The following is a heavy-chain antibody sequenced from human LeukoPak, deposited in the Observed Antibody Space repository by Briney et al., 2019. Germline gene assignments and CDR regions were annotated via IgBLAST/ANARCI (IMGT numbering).Heavy chain of an antibody. Sequence: SETLSLTCTVSGGSISSGGYYWSWIRQHPGKGLEWIGYIYYSGSTYYNPSLKSRVTISVDTSKNQFSLKLSSVTAADTAVYYCARHLHHDISFDYWGQGTLVTVSS. J-gene: IGHJ4*02. CDR1: GGSISSGGYY. V-gene: IGHV4-31*03. CDR2: IYYSGST. D-gene: IGHD3-9*01. CDR3: ARHLHHDISFDY.